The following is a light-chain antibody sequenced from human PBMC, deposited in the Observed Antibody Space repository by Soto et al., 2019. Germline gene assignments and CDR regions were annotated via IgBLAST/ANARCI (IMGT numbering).Light chain of an antibody. J-gene: IGKJ4*01. V-gene: IGKV3-15*01. CDR3: PQYNDWPRT. CDR1: QSVNSN. CDR2: GAS. Sequence: EIVMTQSPGTLSVSPGERATLSCRASQSVNSNLAWYQQKPGQAPRILIYGASTRATAIPARFSGSGSGTEFTLTISSLQFEDFAVYYCPQYNDWPRTFGGGTKVEIK.